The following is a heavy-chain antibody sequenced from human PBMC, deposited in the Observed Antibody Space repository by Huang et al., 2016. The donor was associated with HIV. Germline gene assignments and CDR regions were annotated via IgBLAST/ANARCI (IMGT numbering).Heavy chain of an antibody. Sequence: QGQLVESGGGMVQPGRSLRLSCAASGFSFTSYDMQWVRQVPGKGLDGVSFVSNDGNEKYYADSVKGRFTISRDNFKNTLYLQMNSLRTGDTAVYFCLPAGHVSHYYYMDVWGKGTTVIVSS. CDR3: LPAGHVSHYYYMDV. CDR1: GFSFTSYD. CDR2: VSNDGNEK. V-gene: IGHV3-30*03. J-gene: IGHJ6*03.